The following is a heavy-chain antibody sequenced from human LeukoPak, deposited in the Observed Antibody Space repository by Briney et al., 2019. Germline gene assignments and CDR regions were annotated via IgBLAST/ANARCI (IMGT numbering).Heavy chain of an antibody. D-gene: IGHD6-13*01. CDR3: ARDGDGLGSSWYGVDY. Sequence: GASVKDSCNTSGFTFTGYYIHWVRQAPGQGLEWMGWISAYNGNTNYAQKLHGRVTMTTDPSTSTAYMELRSLSSDDTAVYYCARDGDGLGSSWYGVDYWGQGPLVPVSS. CDR1: GFTFTGYY. V-gene: IGHV1-18*04. CDR2: ISAYNGNT. J-gene: IGHJ4*02.